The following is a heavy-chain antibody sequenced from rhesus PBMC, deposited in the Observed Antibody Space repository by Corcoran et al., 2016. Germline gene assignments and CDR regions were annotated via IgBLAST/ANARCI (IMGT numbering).Heavy chain of an antibody. D-gene: IGHD2-15*01. CDR2: IDPSDSDT. Sequence: EVQLVQSGAEVKRPGESLKISCKTSGYSFTSYWISWVRQMPGKGLEWMAAIDPSDSDTRYSPSFQGQVTISADKSISTAYLQWSSLKASDTATYYCATLLPGNVAYWGQGVLVTVSS. CDR3: ATLLPGNVAY. V-gene: IGHV5-2*01. J-gene: IGHJ4*01. CDR1: GYSFTSYW.